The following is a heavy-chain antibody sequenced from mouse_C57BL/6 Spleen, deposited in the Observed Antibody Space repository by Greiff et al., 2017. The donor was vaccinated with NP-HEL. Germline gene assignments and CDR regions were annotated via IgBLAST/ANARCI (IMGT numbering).Heavy chain of an antibody. CDR3: ARVGTTVVARYFDV. J-gene: IGHJ1*03. CDR2: ISYSGST. Sequence: EVQLVESGPGMVKPSQSLSLTCTVTGYSITSGYDWHWIRHFPGNKLEWMGYISYSGSTNYNPSLKSRISITHDTSKNHFFLKLNSVTTEDTATYYCARVGTTVVARYFDVWGTGTTVTVSS. V-gene: IGHV3-1*01. CDR1: GYSITSGYD. D-gene: IGHD1-1*01.